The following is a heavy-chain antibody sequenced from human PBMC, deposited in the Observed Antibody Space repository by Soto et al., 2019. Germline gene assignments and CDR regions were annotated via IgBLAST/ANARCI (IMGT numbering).Heavy chain of an antibody. V-gene: IGHV3-30-3*01. D-gene: IGHD2-21*02. CDR3: ARELVGDSSFDY. J-gene: IGHJ4*02. Sequence: PVGSLRLSCAASGFTFSSYAMHWVRQAPGKGLEWVAVISYDGSNKYYADSVKGRFTISRDNSKNTLYLQMNSLRAEDTAVYYCARELVGDSSFDYWGQGTLVTVSS. CDR1: GFTFSSYA. CDR2: ISYDGSNK.